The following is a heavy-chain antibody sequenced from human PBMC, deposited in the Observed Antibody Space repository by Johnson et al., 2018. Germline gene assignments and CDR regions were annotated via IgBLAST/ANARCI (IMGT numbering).Heavy chain of an antibody. Sequence: EVQLVESGAEVKKPGESLKISCKGSGYSFTSYWIGWVRQMPGKGLEWMGIIYPGDSDTRYSPSFQGQVTLSADKSISTAYLQWSSLKASDPAMYYCASLALGDGYNHDAFDIWGQGTMVTVSS. CDR1: GYSFTSYW. CDR2: IYPGDSDT. J-gene: IGHJ3*02. V-gene: IGHV5-51*01. CDR3: ASLALGDGYNHDAFDI. D-gene: IGHD5-24*01.